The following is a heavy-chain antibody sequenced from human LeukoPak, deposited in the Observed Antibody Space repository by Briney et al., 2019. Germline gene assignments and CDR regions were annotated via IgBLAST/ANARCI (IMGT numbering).Heavy chain of an antibody. CDR3: TKDRRSGWGHAFDI. V-gene: IGHV3-53*01. CDR1: GFAVSNVY. J-gene: IGHJ3*02. Sequence: QPGGSLRLSCAASGFAVSNVYMTWVRQAPGKGLEWVSVIYSADYIYYADSVKGRFTISRDTSKNTVYLQMNSLRAEDTAMYYCTKDRRSGWGHAFDIWGRGTMVTVS. CDR2: IYSADYI. D-gene: IGHD3-3*01.